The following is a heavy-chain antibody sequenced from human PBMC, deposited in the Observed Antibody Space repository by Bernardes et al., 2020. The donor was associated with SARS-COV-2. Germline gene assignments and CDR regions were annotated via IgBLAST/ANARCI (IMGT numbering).Heavy chain of an antibody. CDR3: ARDRYDFWSGYLT. Sequence: SETLSLTCTVSGGSISSSSYYWGWIRQPPGKGLEWIGSIYYSGSTYYNPSLKSRVTISVDTSKNQFSLKLSSVTAADTAVYYCARDRYDFWSGYLTWGQGTLVTVSS. D-gene: IGHD3-3*01. V-gene: IGHV4-39*07. CDR2: IYYSGST. J-gene: IGHJ5*02. CDR1: GGSISSSSYY.